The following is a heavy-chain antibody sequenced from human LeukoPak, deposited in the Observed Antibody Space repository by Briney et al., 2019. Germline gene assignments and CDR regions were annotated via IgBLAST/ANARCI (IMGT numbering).Heavy chain of an antibody. CDR3: ARDLSTRYYYYYGMDV. V-gene: IGHV1-69*04. CDR1: GGTFSSYG. CDR2: IIPILGIT. Sequence: ASVKVSFKASGGTFSSYGVSWVRQAPGQGLEWMGRIIPILGITNYAQNFQGRVTMTTDTSTSTAYMELRSLRSDDTAVYYCARDLSTRYYYYYGMDVWGQGTTVTVSS. J-gene: IGHJ6*02.